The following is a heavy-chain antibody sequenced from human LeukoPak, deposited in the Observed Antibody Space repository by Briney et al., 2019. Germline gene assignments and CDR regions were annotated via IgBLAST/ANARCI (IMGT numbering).Heavy chain of an antibody. J-gene: IGHJ4*02. CDR3: ARFRGSAKGDY. V-gene: IGHV4-59*01. D-gene: IGHD3-10*01. Sequence: SETLSLTCTVSGGPIYSYYWSWLRQPPGKGLEWIGYLYYSGSNNYNPSLKSRVTISVDMSKNQFSLKLSSVTAADTAVYYCARFRGSAKGDYWGQGTLVTVSS. CDR2: LYYSGSN. CDR1: GGPIYSYY.